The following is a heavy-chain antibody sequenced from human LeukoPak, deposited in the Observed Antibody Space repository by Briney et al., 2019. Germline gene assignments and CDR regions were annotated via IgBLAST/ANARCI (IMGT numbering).Heavy chain of an antibody. CDR3: ARDTQGYYMDV. V-gene: IGHV3-7*01. CDR2: IKQDGSDK. Sequence: GGSLRLSCEASGFTFSNYWMTWVRQSPGKGLEWVANIKQDGSDKYYMDSVRGRFTISRDNAKNSLYLQMNSLGAEDTAVYYCARDTQGYYMDVWGKGTTVTVSS. J-gene: IGHJ6*03. CDR1: GFTFSNYW.